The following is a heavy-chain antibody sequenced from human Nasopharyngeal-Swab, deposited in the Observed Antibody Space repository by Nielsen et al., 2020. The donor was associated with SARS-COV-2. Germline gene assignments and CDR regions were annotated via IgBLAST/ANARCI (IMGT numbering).Heavy chain of an antibody. Sequence: SRTLSLTWTGSGDSIASSSFYWGWIRQPPGKGLERIGNIYDNGNTYHNPSLKRRLTRSVDKSKNQFSLQLSSVTAADTAIYYCVRSSSWYYFDYWAQGTQVTVSS. V-gene: IGHV4-39*01. CDR2: IYDNGNT. D-gene: IGHD6-13*01. J-gene: IGHJ4*02. CDR1: GDSIASSSFY. CDR3: VRSSSWYYFDY.